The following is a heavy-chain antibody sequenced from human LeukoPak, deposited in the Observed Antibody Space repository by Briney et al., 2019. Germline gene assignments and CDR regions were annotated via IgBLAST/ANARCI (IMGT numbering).Heavy chain of an antibody. CDR1: GGSTSSYY. CDR2: IYYSGST. CDR3: ARGQFIAVAGTETEGAAYYYYGMDV. D-gene: IGHD6-19*01. Sequence: SETLSLTCSVSGGSTSSYYWSWIRQPPGKGLEWIGYIYYSGSTNYNPSLKTRVTISVDTSKNHFSLKLSSVTAADTAVYYCARGQFIAVAGTETEGAAYYYYGMDVWGQGTTVTVSS. J-gene: IGHJ6*02. V-gene: IGHV4-59*08.